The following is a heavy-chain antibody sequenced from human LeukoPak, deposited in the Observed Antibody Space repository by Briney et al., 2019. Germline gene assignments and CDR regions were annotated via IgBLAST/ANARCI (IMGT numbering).Heavy chain of an antibody. Sequence: PGGSLRLSCAASGFSFSSHGMSWVRQAPGKGLEWVSGIIGGAGGTYADSVKGRFTISRDNAKNTLYLQMNSLRAEDTAVYYCAHGSMYQLDYWGRGTLVTVSS. CDR1: GFSFSSHG. J-gene: IGHJ4*02. V-gene: IGHV3-23*01. CDR2: IIGGAGGT. CDR3: AHGSMYQLDY. D-gene: IGHD2-2*01.